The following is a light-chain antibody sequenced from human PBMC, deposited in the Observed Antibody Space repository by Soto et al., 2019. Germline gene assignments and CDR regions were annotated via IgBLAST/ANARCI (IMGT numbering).Light chain of an antibody. CDR3: SSYGSTSSRYV. J-gene: IGLJ1*01. V-gene: IGLV2-14*01. CDR1: SSDVGGYHY. Sequence: QSALTQPASVSGSPGQSITISCTGTSSDVGGYHYVSWYQHHPGKAPKLMIYEVSNRPSGVSNRFSGSKSGNTASLTISGLQVEDEADYFCSSYGSTSSRYVFGTGTKLTVL. CDR2: EVS.